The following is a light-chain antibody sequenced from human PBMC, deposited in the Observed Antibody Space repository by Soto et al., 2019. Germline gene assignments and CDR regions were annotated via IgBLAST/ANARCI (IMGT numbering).Light chain of an antibody. Sequence: DIQMTQSPSTLSASVGDRVTITCRASQSISSWLAWYQQKPGKAPKLLIYDASRLESGVPSRFSGSGSGTEFTLTISSLQPDAFATYYCQQYHSYSWTFGQGTKVEIK. CDR1: QSISSW. CDR2: DAS. CDR3: QQYHSYSWT. V-gene: IGKV1-5*01. J-gene: IGKJ1*01.